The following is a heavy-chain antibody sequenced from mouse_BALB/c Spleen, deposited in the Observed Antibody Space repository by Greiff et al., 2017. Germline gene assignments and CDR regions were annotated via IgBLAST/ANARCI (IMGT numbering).Heavy chain of an antibody. CDR3: ARDGNYGVGAMDD. Sequence: EVMLVESGGGLVQPGGSLKLSCAASGFTFSSYTMSWVRQTPEKRLEWVAYISNGGGSTYYPDTVKGRFTISRDNAKNTLYLQMSSLKSEDTAMYYCARDGNYGVGAMDDWGQGTSVTVSS. V-gene: IGHV5-12-2*01. CDR1: GFTFSSYT. J-gene: IGHJ4*01. CDR2: ISNGGGST. D-gene: IGHD2-1*01.